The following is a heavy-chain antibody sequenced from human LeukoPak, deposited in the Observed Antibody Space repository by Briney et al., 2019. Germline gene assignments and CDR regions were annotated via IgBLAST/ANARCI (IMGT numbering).Heavy chain of an antibody. CDR2: INPNSGGT. CDR3: VRLGTVEHQLVQTGY. CDR1: GYTFTDYY. Sequence: GASVKVSCKASGYTFTDYYMHWVRQAPGQGLEWVGWINPNSGGTNYAQKFRGRVTMTRDTSIGTAYMELSSLRSDDTAVYYCVRLGTVEHQLVQTGYWGQGTLVTVSS. V-gene: IGHV1-2*02. D-gene: IGHD6-13*01. J-gene: IGHJ4*02.